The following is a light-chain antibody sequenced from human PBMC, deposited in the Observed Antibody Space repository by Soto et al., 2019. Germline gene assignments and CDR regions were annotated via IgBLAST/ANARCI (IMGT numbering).Light chain of an antibody. Sequence: EIVMTQSPATLSVSPGERATLSCRASQSVSTDLAWYQQKPGQAPRRLIYGASTRATGIPARFSGSGSGTEFTLTINSLQSEALPLYYCHHYHDCPPFTFAPATNVQIK. J-gene: IGKJ3*01. CDR3: HHYHDCPPFT. CDR2: GAS. V-gene: IGKV3-15*01. CDR1: QSVSTD.